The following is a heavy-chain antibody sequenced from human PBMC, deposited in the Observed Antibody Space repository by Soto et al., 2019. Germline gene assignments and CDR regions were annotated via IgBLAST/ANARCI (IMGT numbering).Heavy chain of an antibody. Sequence: GGSLRLSCAASGFSFSISPMHWVRQAPGRGPEWVALISYDGTNKFYADSVKGRFTISRDNSKSTLYLQVDSLRPEDAAVYYCARDPKTSGGQHWAFNYFDSWGQGTLVTVSS. J-gene: IGHJ4*02. CDR3: ARDPKTSGGQHWAFNYFDS. CDR2: ISYDGTNK. V-gene: IGHV3-30-3*01. D-gene: IGHD7-27*01. CDR1: GFSFSISP.